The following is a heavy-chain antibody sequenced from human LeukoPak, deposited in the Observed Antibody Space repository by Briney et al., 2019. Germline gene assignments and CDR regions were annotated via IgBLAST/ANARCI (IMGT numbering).Heavy chain of an antibody. Sequence: GGSLRLSCAASGLTVSSNYMNWVRQAPGEGLEWVSSISGSSNYIYYTGSVKGRFTISRDNAKNSLYLQMNSLRAEDTAVYYCARQGAAGGNFDYWGQGTLVTVSS. J-gene: IGHJ4*02. CDR3: ARQGAAGGNFDY. CDR1: GLTVSSNY. D-gene: IGHD3-16*01. CDR2: ISGSSNYI. V-gene: IGHV3-21*01.